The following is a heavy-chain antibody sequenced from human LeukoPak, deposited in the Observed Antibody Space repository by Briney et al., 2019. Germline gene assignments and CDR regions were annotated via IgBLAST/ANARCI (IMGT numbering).Heavy chain of an antibody. J-gene: IGHJ4*02. CDR2: ISGSGGST. CDR1: GFTFSSYW. Sequence: GGSLRLSCAASGFTFSSYWMSWVRQAPGKGLEWVSAISGSGGSTYYADSVKGRFTISRDNSKNTLYLQMNSLRAEDTAVYYCAKAEMEYSGYDIHGLIDYWGQGTLVTVSS. CDR3: AKAEMEYSGYDIHGLIDY. D-gene: IGHD5-12*01. V-gene: IGHV3-23*01.